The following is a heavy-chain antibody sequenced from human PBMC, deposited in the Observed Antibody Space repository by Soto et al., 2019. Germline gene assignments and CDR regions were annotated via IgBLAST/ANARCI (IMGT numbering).Heavy chain of an antibody. D-gene: IGHD4-17*01. Sequence: SETLSLTCTVSGGSIRGYFWSWIRQPPGKGLEWIGYIFDSGSTNYNPSLESRVTISVDTSKNQFSLRLSSVTAADTAVYYCVRESYGDYERYGMDVWGQGTTVNVS. CDR1: GGSIRGYF. CDR2: IFDSGST. CDR3: VRESYGDYERYGMDV. V-gene: IGHV4-59*01. J-gene: IGHJ6*02.